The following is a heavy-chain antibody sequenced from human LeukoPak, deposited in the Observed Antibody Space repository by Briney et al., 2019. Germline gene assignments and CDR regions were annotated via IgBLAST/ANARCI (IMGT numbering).Heavy chain of an antibody. J-gene: IGHJ4*02. D-gene: IGHD2-15*01. CDR1: GFTFSSCE. Sequence: GGSLRLSCVASGFTFSSCEMNWVRQAPGMGLEWVSYISNGGYTTYYASSVKGRFTVSRDDAKNTLYLQMDSLRVEDTALYYCAREVVAVKWLDYWGQGTLVTVSS. V-gene: IGHV3-48*03. CDR3: AREVVAVKWLDY. CDR2: ISNGGYTT.